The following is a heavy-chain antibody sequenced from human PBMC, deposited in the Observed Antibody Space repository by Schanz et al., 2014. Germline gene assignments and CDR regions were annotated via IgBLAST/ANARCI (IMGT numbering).Heavy chain of an antibody. V-gene: IGHV1-18*01. D-gene: IGHD3-3*01. CDR1: GYTFTSYG. J-gene: IGHJ2*01. Sequence: QVQLVQSGAEVKKPGASVKVSCKASGYTFTSYGINWVRQAPGQGLEWMGWISPYNGHTTYSQKVRDRVIITTDTSANTALMELRTVRSDDTGHYYCVRVPSRNDSFDLWGRGTLVTVSS. CDR2: ISPYNGHT. CDR3: VRVPSRNDSFDL.